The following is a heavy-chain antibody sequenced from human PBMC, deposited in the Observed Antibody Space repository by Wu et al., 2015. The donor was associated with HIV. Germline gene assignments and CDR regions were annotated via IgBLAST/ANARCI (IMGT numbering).Heavy chain of an antibody. Sequence: QVQLVQSGAEVKKPGSSVKVSCKASGGTFSSYAISWVRQAPGQGLEWMGGIIPIFGTANYAQKFQGRVTITTDESTSTAYMELSSLRSEDTAVYYCARDGRRAVAGSYYYYGMDVWGQGTTVTVSS. CDR1: GGTFSSYA. CDR3: ARDGRRAVAGSYYYYGMDV. CDR2: IIPIFGTA. D-gene: IGHD6-19*01. V-gene: IGHV1-69*05. J-gene: IGHJ6*02.